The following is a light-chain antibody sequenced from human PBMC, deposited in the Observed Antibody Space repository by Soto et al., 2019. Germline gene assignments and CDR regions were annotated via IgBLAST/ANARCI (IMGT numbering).Light chain of an antibody. J-gene: IGKJ3*01. CDR2: AAS. CDR1: QGIRND. Sequence: AIQMTQSPSSLSASVGDRVTITCRASQGIRNDLDWFQQKPRKAPKLLIYAASNLQSWVPSRFSGSGSGTDFTLTISSLQPESFATYYCLQKYFYPFTFGPGTKVDIK. V-gene: IGKV1-6*01. CDR3: LQKYFYPFT.